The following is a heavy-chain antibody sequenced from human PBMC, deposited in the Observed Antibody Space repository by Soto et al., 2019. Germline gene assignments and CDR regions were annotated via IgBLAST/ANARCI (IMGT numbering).Heavy chain of an antibody. Sequence: PGGSVGGSCAAYGFPLVRYGMHWVRQAPGKGLEWVAAISDDGTNKYYADSVKGRFTIFRDNSKNTLYLQMNSLRIDDTAVFYCAKFLQYNGYYCPVYY. V-gene: IGHV3-30*18. CDR3: AKFLQYNGYYCPVYY. CDR2: ISDDGTNK. CDR1: GFPLVRYG. J-gene: IGHJ6*01. D-gene: IGHD3-22*01.